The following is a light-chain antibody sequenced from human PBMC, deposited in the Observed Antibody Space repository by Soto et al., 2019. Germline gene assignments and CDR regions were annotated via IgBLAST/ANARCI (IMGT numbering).Light chain of an antibody. Sequence: DIQMTQSPSSLSASVGDRVTITCQASQDINNFLNWYQQKPGSAPKLLIYDASNLETGVPSRFSGSGSGTDFIFSISSLQTEDMATYYCQHYDNLTPLTFGGGTKVEI. J-gene: IGKJ4*01. CDR2: DAS. V-gene: IGKV1-33*01. CDR1: QDINNF. CDR3: QHYDNLTPLT.